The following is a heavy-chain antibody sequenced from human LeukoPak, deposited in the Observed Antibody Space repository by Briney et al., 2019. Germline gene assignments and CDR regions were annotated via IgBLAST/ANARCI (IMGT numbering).Heavy chain of an antibody. CDR3: ARDRRGSYRNDAFDI. Sequence: SETLSLTCAVYGGSFSGYYWSWIRQPPGKGLEWIGEINHSGSTNYNPSPKSRVTISVDKSKNQFSLKLSSVTAADTAVYYCARDRRGSYRNDAFDIWGQGTMVTVSS. J-gene: IGHJ3*02. CDR1: GGSFSGYY. D-gene: IGHD1-26*01. V-gene: IGHV4-34*01. CDR2: INHSGST.